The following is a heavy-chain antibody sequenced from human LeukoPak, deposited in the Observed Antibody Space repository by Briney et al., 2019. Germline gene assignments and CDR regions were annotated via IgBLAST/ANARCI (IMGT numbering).Heavy chain of an antibody. CDR2: IYTSGST. CDR1: GGSISSYY. J-gene: IGHJ4*02. V-gene: IGHV4-4*07. Sequence: SETLSLTCTVSGGSISSYYWSWLRQPAGKGLEWIGRIYTSGSTNYNPSLKSRVTMSVDTSKNQFSLKLSSVTAADTAVYYCARNLIPEQLVMNFWGQGTLVTVSS. CDR3: ARNLIPEQLVMNF. D-gene: IGHD6-13*01.